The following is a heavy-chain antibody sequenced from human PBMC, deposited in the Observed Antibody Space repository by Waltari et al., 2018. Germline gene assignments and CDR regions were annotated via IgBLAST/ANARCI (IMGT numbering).Heavy chain of an antibody. V-gene: IGHV4-39*01. D-gene: IGHD6-6*01. Sequence: QLQLQESGPGLVKPSETLSLTCTVSGGSISSSSYYWGWIRQPPGKGLEWIGSIYYSGSTDYNPARKSRVTISVDTSKNQFSLKLSSVTAADTAVYYCARHEGSSSLYYFDYWGQGTLVTVSS. CDR3: ARHEGSSSLYYFDY. CDR2: IYYSGST. J-gene: IGHJ4*02. CDR1: GGSISSSSYY.